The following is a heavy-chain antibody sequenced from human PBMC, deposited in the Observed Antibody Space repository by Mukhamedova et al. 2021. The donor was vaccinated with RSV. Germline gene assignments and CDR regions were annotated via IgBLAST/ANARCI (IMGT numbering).Heavy chain of an antibody. V-gene: IGHV4-39*01. CDR2: IYYSGST. Sequence: IGSIYYSGSTYYNPSLKSRVTISVDTSKNQFSLKLSSVTAADTAVYYCARQGAVVMVANHFDYWGQGTLVTISS. J-gene: IGHJ4*02. CDR3: ARQGAVVMVANHFDY. D-gene: IGHD2-8*01.